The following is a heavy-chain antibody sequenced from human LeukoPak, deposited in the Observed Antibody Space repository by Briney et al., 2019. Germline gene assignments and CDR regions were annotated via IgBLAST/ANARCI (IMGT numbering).Heavy chain of an antibody. V-gene: IGHV4-34*01. J-gene: IGHJ3*02. CDR1: GGSFSGYY. CDR3: ASVRWGGYSYGYDAFDI. CDR2: INHSGST. Sequence: PSETLSLTCAVYGGSFSGYYWSWIRQPPGKGLEWIGEINHSGSTNYNPSLKSRVTISVDTSKNQFSLKLSSVTAADTAVYYCASVRWGGYSYGYDAFDIWGQGTMVTVSS. D-gene: IGHD5-18*01.